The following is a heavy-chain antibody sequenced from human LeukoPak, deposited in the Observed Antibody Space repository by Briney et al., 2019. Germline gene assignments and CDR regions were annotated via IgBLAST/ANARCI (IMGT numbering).Heavy chain of an antibody. J-gene: IGHJ4*02. V-gene: IGHV3-30*04. D-gene: IGHD2-15*01. CDR2: ISFHGRDK. Sequence: GGSLRLSCATSGFTFGNYAMHWVRQVPGKGLDWVAVISFHGRDKFYADSVKGRLTISRDNLQNTLFVQMNSLRVEDTAVYYCVRQDCSSGSCFLDYWGQGILVTVSS. CDR1: GFTFGNYA. CDR3: VRQDCSSGSCFLDY.